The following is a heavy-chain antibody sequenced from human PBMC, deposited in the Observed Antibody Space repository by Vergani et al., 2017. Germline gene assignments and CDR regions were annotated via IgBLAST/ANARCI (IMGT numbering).Heavy chain of an antibody. CDR3: ARHVWLDP. V-gene: IGHV3-66*04. CDR2: IHKDDST. Sequence: EVQLVQSGGGFGQPGGSLRLSCTGSGYTVSGDSLIWVRQTPKMGLEWISHIHKDDSTDFADSVKGRFTISRDNSRNTVFLQMNRLRVEDTAIYYCARHVWLDPLGQGALVTVSS. CDR1: GYTVSGDS. J-gene: IGHJ5*02.